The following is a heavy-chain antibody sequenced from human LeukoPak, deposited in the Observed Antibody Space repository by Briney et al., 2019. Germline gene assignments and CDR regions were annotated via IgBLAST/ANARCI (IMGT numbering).Heavy chain of an antibody. CDR3: ASGSYYLGFNS. D-gene: IGHD3-22*01. Sequence: SQTLSLTCAISGYSVSSKNTDWNWIPQSPSRGLEWLGSTYYRYKWYYDYAVSVKSRINISPDTSKNQFSLHLNSVTPEDTALYYCASGSYYLGFNSWGQGTLVTVSS. J-gene: IGHJ4*02. V-gene: IGHV6-1*01. CDR1: GYSVSSKNTD. CDR2: TYYRYKWYY.